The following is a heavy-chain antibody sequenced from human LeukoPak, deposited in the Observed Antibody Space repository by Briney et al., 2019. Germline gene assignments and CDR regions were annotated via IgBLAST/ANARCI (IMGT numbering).Heavy chain of an antibody. V-gene: IGHV4-59*01. CDR2: IYYSGST. CDR3: ARAMPWDSSSWSYYYFDY. D-gene: IGHD6-13*01. Sequence: PSETLSLTCTVSGGSISSYYWSWIRQPPGKGLEWIGYIYYSGSTNYNPSLKSRVTISVDTSKNQFSLKLSSVTAADTAVYYCARAMPWDSSSWSYYYFDYWGQGTLVTVSS. CDR1: GGSISSYY. J-gene: IGHJ4*02.